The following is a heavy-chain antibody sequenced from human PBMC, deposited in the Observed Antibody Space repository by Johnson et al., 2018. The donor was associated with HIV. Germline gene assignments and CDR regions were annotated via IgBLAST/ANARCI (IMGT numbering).Heavy chain of an antibody. CDR2: ISGSGSAR. D-gene: IGHD2-15*01. Sequence: QVQLVESGGGLVKPGGSLRLSCAASRLIFSDYFMSWIRQAPVKGLEWVASISGSGSARYYADSVKGRFTISRDNARTSLYLQMNSLRAEDTAVYYCARDQGVRRVVVFDDAFDVWGQGTMVTVSS. J-gene: IGHJ3*01. CDR3: ARDQGVRRVVVFDDAFDV. CDR1: RLIFSDYF. V-gene: IGHV3-11*04.